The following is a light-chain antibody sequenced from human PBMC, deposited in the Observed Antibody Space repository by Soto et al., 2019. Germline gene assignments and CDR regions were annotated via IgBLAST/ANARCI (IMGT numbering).Light chain of an antibody. CDR2: AAS. V-gene: IGKV1-39*01. Sequence: DIQMTQSPSSLSASVGDRVTITCRASQSISSYLNWYQQKPGKAPKLLIYAASNRATGIPARFSGSGSGTDFTLTISSLEPEDFAVYYCQQRSNWPPVTFGGGTKVEIK. J-gene: IGKJ4*01. CDR1: QSISSY. CDR3: QQRSNWPPVT.